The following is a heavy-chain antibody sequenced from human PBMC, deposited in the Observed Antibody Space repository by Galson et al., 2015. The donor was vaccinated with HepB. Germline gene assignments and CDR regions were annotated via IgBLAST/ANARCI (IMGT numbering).Heavy chain of an antibody. CDR1: GYSFTTYW. Sequence: QSGAEVKKPGESLKISCKGSGYSFTTYWIGWVRQMPGKGLEWMAIIYPGDSDTRYSPSFQGQDTISADKSISTAYLQWSSLKASDTAMYYCARHMGGYYDSSGPGPDIWRQGTMVTVSS. J-gene: IGHJ3*02. V-gene: IGHV5-51*01. D-gene: IGHD3-22*01. CDR3: ARHMGGYYDSSGPGPDI. CDR2: IYPGDSDT.